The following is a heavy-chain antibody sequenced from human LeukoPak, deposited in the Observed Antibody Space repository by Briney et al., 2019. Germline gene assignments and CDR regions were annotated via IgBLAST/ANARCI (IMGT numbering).Heavy chain of an antibody. V-gene: IGHV4-39*07. D-gene: IGHD3-22*01. CDR1: GGSISSSSYY. Sequence: PSETLSLTCTVSGGSISSSSYYWGWIRQPPGKGLEWIESIYYSGSTYYNPSLKSRVTISVDTSKNQFSLRLSFVTAADTAVYYCARDVNYYDSSGYPLPWGQGTLVTVSS. CDR2: IYYSGST. J-gene: IGHJ5*02. CDR3: ARDVNYYDSSGYPLP.